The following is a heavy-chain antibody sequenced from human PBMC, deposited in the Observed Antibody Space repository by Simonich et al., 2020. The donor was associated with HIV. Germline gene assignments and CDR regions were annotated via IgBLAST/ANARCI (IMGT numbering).Heavy chain of an antibody. CDR3: ARGLHINSWYWYFDL. Sequence: QVKLVESGGGVVQPGRSLRLSCAASRFTFRYYGLHWVRQAPGKGLGGGAGIWMNGSNKYYEDPVKSRFTISRDNSNNTLYLQMNSRRAEDTAVYYCARGLHINSWYWYFDLWGRGTLVTVSS. V-gene: IGHV3-33*01. J-gene: IGHJ2*01. CDR1: RFTFRYYG. D-gene: IGHD6-13*01. CDR2: IWMNGSNK.